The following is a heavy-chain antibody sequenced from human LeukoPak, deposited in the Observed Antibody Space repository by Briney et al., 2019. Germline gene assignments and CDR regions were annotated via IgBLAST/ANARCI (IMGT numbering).Heavy chain of an antibody. D-gene: IGHD2-21*02. V-gene: IGHV3-30*18. CDR2: ISYDGSNK. CDR3: AKSVAVTPPFDY. Sequence: GGSLRLSCAASGFTFSSYSMNWVRQAPGKGLEWVAVISYDGSNKYYADSVKGRFTISRDNSKNTLYLQMNSLRAEDTAVYYCAKSVAVTPPFDYWGQGTLVTVSS. CDR1: GFTFSSYS. J-gene: IGHJ4*02.